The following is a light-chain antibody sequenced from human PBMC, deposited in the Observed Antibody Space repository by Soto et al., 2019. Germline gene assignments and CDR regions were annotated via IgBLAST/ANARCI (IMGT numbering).Light chain of an antibody. CDR2: DAS. Sequence: EIVLTQSPATLSLSPGKRATLSCRASQSISSYLAWYQQKPGQAPRLLIYDASNRATGIPARFSGSGSGTDFTLTISRLEPEDFAVYYCQQRSNWPPIFTFGPGTTVDIK. V-gene: IGKV3-11*01. J-gene: IGKJ3*01. CDR1: QSISSY. CDR3: QQRSNWPPIFT.